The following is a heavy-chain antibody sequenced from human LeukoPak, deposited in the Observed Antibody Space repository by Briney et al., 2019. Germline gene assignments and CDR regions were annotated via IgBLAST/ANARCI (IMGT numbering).Heavy chain of an antibody. CDR3: AKDLAYIVVVPAAHMDV. D-gene: IGHD2-2*01. CDR2: IYSGGST. V-gene: IGHV3-66*01. Sequence: LSGGSLRLSCAASGFTVSGNYMNWVRQAPGKGLEWVSVIYSGGSTYYTDSVKGRFTISRDNSKNTLYLQMNSLRAEDTAVYYCAKDLAYIVVVPAAHMDVWGKGTTVTVSS. CDR1: GFTVSGNY. J-gene: IGHJ6*03.